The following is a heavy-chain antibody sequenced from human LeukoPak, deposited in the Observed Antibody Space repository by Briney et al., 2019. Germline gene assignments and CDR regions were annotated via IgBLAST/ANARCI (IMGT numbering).Heavy chain of an antibody. CDR1: GYSISSGYY. V-gene: IGHV4-38-2*02. J-gene: IGHJ3*02. D-gene: IGHD1-26*01. Sequence: SETLSLTCTVSGYSISSGYYWGWIRQPPGKGLEWIGSIYHSGSTNYNPSLKSRVTISVDTSKNQFSLKLSSVTAADTAVYYCARGAEPDAFDIWGQGTMVTVSS. CDR2: IYHSGST. CDR3: ARGAEPDAFDI.